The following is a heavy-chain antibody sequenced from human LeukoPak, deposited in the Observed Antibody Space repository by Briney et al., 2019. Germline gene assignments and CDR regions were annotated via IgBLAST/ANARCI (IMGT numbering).Heavy chain of an antibody. D-gene: IGHD4-11*01. CDR2: ISGSGGST. CDR3: AKYTTVTIGYDWFDP. Sequence: PGGSLRLSCAASGFTFSSYAMSWVRQAPGKGLEWVSAISGSGGSTYYADSVKGRFTISRDNSKNTLYLQMNSLRAEDTAVYYCAKYTTVTIGYDWFDPWGQGTLVTVSS. CDR1: GFTFSSYA. J-gene: IGHJ5*02. V-gene: IGHV3-23*01.